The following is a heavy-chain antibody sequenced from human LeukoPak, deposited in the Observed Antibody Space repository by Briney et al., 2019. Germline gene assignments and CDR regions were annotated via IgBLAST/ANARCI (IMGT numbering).Heavy chain of an antibody. CDR1: GFTFSTYA. J-gene: IGHJ4*02. CDR3: ANGRTLDY. Sequence: GGSLRLSCAASGFTFSTYAMSWVRQAPGKGLEWVSAISNSGSSTYCADSVKGRFTISRDTSKNTLYLQMNSLRAEDTAVYYCANGRTLDYWGQGTLVTVSS. V-gene: IGHV3-23*01. CDR2: ISNSGSST.